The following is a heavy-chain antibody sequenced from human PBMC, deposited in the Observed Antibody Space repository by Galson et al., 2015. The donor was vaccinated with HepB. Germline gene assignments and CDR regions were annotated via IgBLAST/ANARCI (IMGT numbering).Heavy chain of an antibody. CDR1: GFTFSSYS. D-gene: IGHD3-22*01. V-gene: IGHV3-48*02. Sequence: SLRLSCAASGFTFSSYSMNWVRQAPGKGLEWVSYISSSSSTIYYADSVKGRFTISRDNAKNSLYLQMNSLSDEDTAVYYCARDMSDSSGYYYVYYYYGMDVWGQGTTVTVSS. CDR2: ISSSSSTI. J-gene: IGHJ6*02. CDR3: ARDMSDSSGYYYVYYYYGMDV.